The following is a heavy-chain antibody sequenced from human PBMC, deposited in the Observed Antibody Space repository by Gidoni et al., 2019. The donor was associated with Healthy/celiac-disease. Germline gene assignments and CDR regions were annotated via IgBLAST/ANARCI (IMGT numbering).Heavy chain of an antibody. CDR2: IRSKANSYAT. J-gene: IGHJ4*02. D-gene: IGHD6-19*01. CDR1: GFTFSGSA. V-gene: IGHV3-73*02. CDR3: TRRGGWPAVDY. Sequence: EVQLVESGGGLVQPGGSLKLSCAASGFTFSGSAMHWVRQASGKGLGWVGRIRSKANSYATAYAASVKGRFTISRDDSKNTAYLQMNSLKTEDTAVYYCTRRGGWPAVDYWGQGTLVTVSS.